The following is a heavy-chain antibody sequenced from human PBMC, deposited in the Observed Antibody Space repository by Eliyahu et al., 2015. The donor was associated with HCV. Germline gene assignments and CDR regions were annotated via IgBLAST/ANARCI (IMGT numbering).Heavy chain of an antibody. J-gene: IGHJ3*02. CDR1: GFTFNSYA. CDR2: ISGSDGST. CDR3: AKNTRRGDPDAFDI. Sequence: EVKLLESGGGLVRPGGSLRLSCAASGFTFNSYAXXXARQAPGKGXXWVSGISGSDGSTYHADSVKGRFTISRDNSKNTLYLQMNSLRAEDTAVYYCAKNTRRGDPDAFDIWGQGTMVTVSS. V-gene: IGHV3-23*01. D-gene: IGHD2-21*02.